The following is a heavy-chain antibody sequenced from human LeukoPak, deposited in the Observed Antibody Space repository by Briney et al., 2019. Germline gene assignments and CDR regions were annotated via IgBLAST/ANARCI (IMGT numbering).Heavy chain of an antibody. J-gene: IGHJ3*01. CDR2: IGASGEST. D-gene: IGHD5-24*01. Sequence: GGSLRLSCAASGSTFSVAGRTWVRQAPGKGLEWVSLIGASGESTYYADSVKGRFTISRDNSKNTLSLQMNSLRVEDTAMYFCAKDIQLSTWGLGTMVTVSS. CDR1: GSTFSVAG. V-gene: IGHV3-23*01. CDR3: AKDIQLST.